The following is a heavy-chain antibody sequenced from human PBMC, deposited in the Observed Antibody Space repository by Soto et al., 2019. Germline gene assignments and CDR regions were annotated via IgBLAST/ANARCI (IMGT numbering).Heavy chain of an antibody. CDR3: ARVRVYDFWSGYVYYYYYMDV. J-gene: IGHJ6*03. V-gene: IGHV1-8*01. Sequence: GASVKVSCKASGYTFTSYDINWVRQATGQGLEWMGWMNPNSGNTGYAQKFQGRVTMTRNTSISTAYMELSSLRSEDTAVYYCARVRVYDFWSGYVYYYYYMDVWGKGTTVTVSS. D-gene: IGHD3-3*01. CDR1: GYTFTSYD. CDR2: MNPNSGNT.